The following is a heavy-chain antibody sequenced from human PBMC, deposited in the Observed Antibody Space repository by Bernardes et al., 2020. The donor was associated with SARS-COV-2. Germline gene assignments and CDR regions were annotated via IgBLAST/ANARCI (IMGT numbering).Heavy chain of an antibody. V-gene: IGHV1-18*04. CDR2: ISAYNGNT. Sequence: ASVKVACKASGYTFTSYGISWVRQAPGQGLEWMGWISAYNGNTNFAQKLQGRVTMTTDTSTSTAYMELRSLRFDDTAVYYCARMSVVGAFWYYYYGMDVWGQGTKVTVSS. CDR1: GYTFTSYG. CDR3: ARMSVVGAFWYYYYGMDV. D-gene: IGHD1-26*01. J-gene: IGHJ6*02.